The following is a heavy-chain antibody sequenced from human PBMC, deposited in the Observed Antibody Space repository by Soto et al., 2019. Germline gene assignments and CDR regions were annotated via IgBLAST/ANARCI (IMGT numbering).Heavy chain of an antibody. J-gene: IGHJ4*02. D-gene: IGHD3-10*01. CDR2: INYSGNT. CDR1: GGSFSGYH. V-gene: IGHV4-34*01. Sequence: TLSLTFDVYGGSFSGYHWTLIRQPPGKGLEWIGEINYSGNTNENPSLKSRVTISVDTSKNQFSLKLRSVTAADTAVYYCARGVNMVKGDAPDKYYFDSWGRGGLVTVSS. CDR3: ARGVNMVKGDAPDKYYFDS.